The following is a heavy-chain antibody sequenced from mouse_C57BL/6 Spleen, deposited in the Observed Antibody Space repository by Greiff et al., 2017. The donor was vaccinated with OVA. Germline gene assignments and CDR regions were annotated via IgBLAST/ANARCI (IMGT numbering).Heavy chain of an antibody. J-gene: IGHJ2*01. Sequence: EVQGVESGGGLVQPGGSLSLSCAASGFTFTDYYMSWVRQPPGKALEWLGFIRNKANGYTTEYSASVKGRFTISRDNSQSILYLQMNALRAEDSATYYCARLGTTVVATDYFDYWGQGTTLTVSS. CDR3: ARLGTTVVATDYFDY. CDR1: GFTFTDYY. V-gene: IGHV7-3*01. D-gene: IGHD1-1*01. CDR2: IRNKANGYTT.